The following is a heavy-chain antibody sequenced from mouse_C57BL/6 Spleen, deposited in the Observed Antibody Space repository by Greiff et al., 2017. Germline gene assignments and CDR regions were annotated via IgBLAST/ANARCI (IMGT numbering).Heavy chain of an antibody. CDR3: ARSNWGYYFDY. Sequence: QVQLQQPGAELVKPGASVKLSCKASGYTFTSSWMHWVKQRPGRGLEWIGRIGPTSGGTKYNEKFKSKATLTVDKPSSAAYMQLSSLTSKDSAVSYCARSNWGYYFDYWGQGTTLTVSS. J-gene: IGHJ2*01. CDR2: IGPTSGGT. D-gene: IGHD4-1*02. CDR1: GYTFTSSW. V-gene: IGHV1-72*01.